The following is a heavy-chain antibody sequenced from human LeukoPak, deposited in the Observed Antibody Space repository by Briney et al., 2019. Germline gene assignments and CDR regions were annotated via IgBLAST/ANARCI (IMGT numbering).Heavy chain of an antibody. Sequence: PSETLSLTCAVSGVSISPYYWAWIRQPPGKGLEWIGYIHTSGSNDQYPSLKSRVTISVDKSKNHFSLRLTSVTAADTAVYYCARLSAAVHLGAFDLWGQGTMVTVSS. D-gene: IGHD3-3*01. V-gene: IGHV4-4*09. CDR1: GVSISPYY. J-gene: IGHJ3*01. CDR3: ARLSAAVHLGAFDL. CDR2: IHTSGSN.